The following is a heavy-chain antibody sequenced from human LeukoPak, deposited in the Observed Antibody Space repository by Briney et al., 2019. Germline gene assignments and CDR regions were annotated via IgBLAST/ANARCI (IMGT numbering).Heavy chain of an antibody. D-gene: IGHD5-12*01. CDR3: TTEGYSGYDPFDY. CDR2: IKSKTDGGTT. V-gene: IGHV3-15*01. J-gene: IGHJ4*02. CDR1: GFTFSNYA. Sequence: GGSLRLSCAATGFTFSNYAMSWVRQAPGKGLEWVGRIKSKTDGGTTDYAAPVKGRFTISRDASKNTLSLQMNSLKTEDTAVYWCTTEGYSGYDPFDYWGEGTLVTVSS.